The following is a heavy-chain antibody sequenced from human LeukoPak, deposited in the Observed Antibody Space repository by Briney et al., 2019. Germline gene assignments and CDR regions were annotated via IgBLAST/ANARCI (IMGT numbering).Heavy chain of an antibody. V-gene: IGHV5-51*01. Sequence: GESLKISCKGSGYSFTSYWIGWVRQMPGKGLEWMGIIYPGDSDTRYSPSFQGQVTISADKSISTAYLQWSSLKASGTAMYYCARLGVVEGQWLGYFDYWAREPWSPSPQ. D-gene: IGHD6-19*01. J-gene: IGHJ4*02. CDR1: GYSFTSYW. CDR2: IYPGDSDT. CDR3: ARLGVVEGQWLGYFDY.